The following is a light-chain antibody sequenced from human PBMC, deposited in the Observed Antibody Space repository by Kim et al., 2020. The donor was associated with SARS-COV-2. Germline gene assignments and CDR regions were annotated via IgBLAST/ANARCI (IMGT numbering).Light chain of an antibody. CDR2: ATS. J-gene: IGKJ1*01. V-gene: IGKV3-20*01. CDR1: QTFSNTF. CDR3: QQSGSSPT. Sequence: LSPGERATLSCRASQTFSNTFLAWYQQKLGQAPRLLIYATSNRPTGIPDRFSGRGSGTDFTLTISRLEPEDSAVYYCQQSGSSPTFGQGTKVDIK.